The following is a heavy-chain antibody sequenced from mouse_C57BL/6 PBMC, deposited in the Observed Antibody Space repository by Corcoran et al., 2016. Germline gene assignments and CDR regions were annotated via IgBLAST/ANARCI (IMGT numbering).Heavy chain of an antibody. Sequence: QIQLVQSGPELKKPGETVKMSCKASGYTFTIYGMNWVKQAPGKGLKWMGWINTYSGVPTYADDFKGRFAFSLETSASTAYLQINNLKNEDTATYFCARSDYYSLMDYWGQGTSVTVSS. J-gene: IGHJ4*01. CDR2: INTYSGVP. D-gene: IGHD1-1*01. CDR3: ARSDYYSLMDY. V-gene: IGHV9-3*01. CDR1: GYTFTIYG.